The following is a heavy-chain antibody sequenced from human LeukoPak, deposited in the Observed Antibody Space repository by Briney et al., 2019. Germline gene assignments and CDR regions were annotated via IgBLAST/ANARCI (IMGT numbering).Heavy chain of an antibody. D-gene: IGHD1-1*01. Sequence: NPSETLSLTCSVSGVSVSNSHNYWGWMRQSPGKGLEWIGSIYSSRTTSYSPSLKTRVTMSIDTSKNQVSLTLSSVTAADTAIYYCAREWVDRYNGTTIHCFDSWGQGTLVSVSS. CDR2: IYSSRTT. J-gene: IGHJ5*01. CDR1: GVSVSNSHNY. V-gene: IGHV4-39*07. CDR3: AREWVDRYNGTTIHCFDS.